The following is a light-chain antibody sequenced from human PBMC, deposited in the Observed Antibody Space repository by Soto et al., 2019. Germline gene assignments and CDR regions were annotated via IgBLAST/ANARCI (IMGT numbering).Light chain of an antibody. V-gene: IGKV3-20*01. CDR2: GAS. CDR1: QSVSNNY. CDR3: QQYGSSGT. J-gene: IGKJ1*01. Sequence: EIFMTQSPSTLSVSPVEIATLSCRASQSVSNNYLAWYQQKPGQAPRLLIYGASNRATGIPDRFSGSGSGTDFTLTISRLEPEDFAVYYCQQYGSSGTFGQGTKVDTK.